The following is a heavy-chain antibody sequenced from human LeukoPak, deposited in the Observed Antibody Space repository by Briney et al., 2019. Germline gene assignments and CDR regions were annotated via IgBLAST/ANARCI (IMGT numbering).Heavy chain of an antibody. CDR1: GFTFSSYA. D-gene: IGHD3-10*01. Sequence: GGSLRLSCAASGFTFSSYAMHWVRQAPGKGLEWVAVISYDGSNKYYADSVKGRFTISRDNSKNTLYLQMNSLRAEDTAVYYCARGSSYYYGSEMYGMDVWGQGTTVTVSS. CDR2: ISYDGSNK. J-gene: IGHJ6*02. CDR3: ARGSSYYYGSEMYGMDV. V-gene: IGHV3-30*04.